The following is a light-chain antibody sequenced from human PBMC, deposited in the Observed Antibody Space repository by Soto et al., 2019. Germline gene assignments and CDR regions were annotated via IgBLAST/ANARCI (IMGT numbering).Light chain of an antibody. CDR3: SSYTSSSNL. V-gene: IGLV2-14*01. CDR1: SSDVGGYNY. J-gene: IGLJ1*01. CDR2: DVS. Sequence: QSALTQPASVSGSPGQSITISCTGTSSDVGGYNYVSWYQQHPGKAPKLMIYDVSNRPSGVSNRFSGSKSGNTASLTISGLQAEDEADYYCSSYTSSSNLFATGTKVTVL.